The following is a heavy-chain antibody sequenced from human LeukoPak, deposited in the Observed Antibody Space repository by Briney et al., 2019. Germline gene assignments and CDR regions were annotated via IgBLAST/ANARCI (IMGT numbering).Heavy chain of an antibody. Sequence: GGSLRLSCAASGFTFSSYGMQWVRQAPGKGLEWVAVISYDGRNKYYADSVKGRFTISRDNSKNTLYLQMNSLRAEDTAVYYCAKSYYDFWSGYYQTFDYWGQGTLVTVSS. V-gene: IGHV3-30*18. CDR3: AKSYYDFWSGYYQTFDY. D-gene: IGHD3-3*01. CDR2: ISYDGRNK. J-gene: IGHJ4*02. CDR1: GFTFSSYG.